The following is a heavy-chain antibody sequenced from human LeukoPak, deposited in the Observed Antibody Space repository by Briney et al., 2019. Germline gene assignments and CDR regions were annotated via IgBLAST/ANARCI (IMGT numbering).Heavy chain of an antibody. V-gene: IGHV4-59*01. Sequence: PSETLSLTCTVSGGFISSYYWSWIRQPPGKGLEWIGNIYYSGSTNYNPSLKSRVTISVDTSKNQFSLKLSSVTAADTAVYYCARALGYCSGGSCYPTLFDYWGQGTLVTVSS. J-gene: IGHJ4*02. CDR2: IYYSGST. D-gene: IGHD2-15*01. CDR3: ARALGYCSGGSCYPTLFDY. CDR1: GGFISSYY.